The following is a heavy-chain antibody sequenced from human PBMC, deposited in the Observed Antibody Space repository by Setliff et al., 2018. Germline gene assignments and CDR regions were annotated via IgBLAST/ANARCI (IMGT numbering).Heavy chain of an antibody. CDR1: GFTFSTYY. Sequence: CAASGFTFSTYYMHWVRQPPGKGLEWVAFVHYDGVNKHYRDSVKGRFTISRDNAKNTLYLQMNSLRAEDTAVYYCARAHSSTLSVHDYWGQGTLVTVSS. J-gene: IGHJ4*02. CDR3: ARAHSSTLSVHDY. V-gene: IGHV3-30*02. CDR2: VHYDGVNK. D-gene: IGHD2-2*01.